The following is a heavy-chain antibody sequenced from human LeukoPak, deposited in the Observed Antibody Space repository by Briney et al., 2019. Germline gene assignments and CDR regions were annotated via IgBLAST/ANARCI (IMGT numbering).Heavy chain of an antibody. J-gene: IGHJ6*02. CDR2: IKQDGSEK. D-gene: IGHD6-13*01. Sequence: GGSLRLSCAASGFTFSSYWMSWVRQAPGKGLEWVANIKQDGSEKYYVDSVKGRFTISRDNAKNSLYLQMNSLRSEDTAVYYCAADLSSSWSQYYYYYYGMDVWGQGTTVTVSS. CDR3: AADLSSSWSQYYYYYYGMDV. CDR1: GFTFSSYW. V-gene: IGHV3-7*03.